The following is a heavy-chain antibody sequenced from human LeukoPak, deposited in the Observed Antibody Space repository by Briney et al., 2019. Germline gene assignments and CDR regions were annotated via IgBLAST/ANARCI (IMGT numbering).Heavy chain of an antibody. CDR1: GGTFSSYA. CDR2: IIPILGIA. D-gene: IGHD6-19*01. V-gene: IGHV1-69*04. Sequence: SVKVSCKASGGTFSSYAISWVRQAPGQGLEWMGRIIPILGIANYAQKFQGRVTITADKSTSTAYMELSSLRSEDTAVYYCARVAGYSSGWSHHELFDYWGQGTLVTVSS. CDR3: ARVAGYSSGWSHHELFDY. J-gene: IGHJ4*02.